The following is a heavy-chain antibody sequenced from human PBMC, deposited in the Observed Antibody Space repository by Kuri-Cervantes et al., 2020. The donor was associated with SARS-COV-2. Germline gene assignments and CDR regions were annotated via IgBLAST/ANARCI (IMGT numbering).Heavy chain of an antibody. J-gene: IGHJ4*02. Sequence: SETLSLTCTVSGGSISSSSYYWGWIRQPLGKGLEWIGSIYYSGSTYHNPSLKSRVTISVDTSKNQFSLKLSSVTAADTAVYYCARAPQYSSRFDYWGQGTLVTVSS. CDR2: IYYSGST. D-gene: IGHD6-13*01. V-gene: IGHV4-39*01. CDR1: GGSISSSSYY. CDR3: ARAPQYSSRFDY.